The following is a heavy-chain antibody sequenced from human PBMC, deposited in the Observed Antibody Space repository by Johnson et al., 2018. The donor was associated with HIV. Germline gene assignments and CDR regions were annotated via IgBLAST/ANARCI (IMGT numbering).Heavy chain of an antibody. CDR3: ARDPYGSGPYVAFDI. D-gene: IGHD3-10*01. CDR1: GFTFSSYA. V-gene: IGHV3-30*04. CDR2: ISYDGGNK. J-gene: IGHJ3*02. Sequence: QVQLVESGGGVVQPGRSLRLSCAASGFTFSSYAIHWVRQAPGKGLEWVAVISYDGGNKYYADSVKGRFTISRDNSKNTLYLQMNSLRAEDTAVYYCARDPYGSGPYVAFDIWGQVTMVTVSS.